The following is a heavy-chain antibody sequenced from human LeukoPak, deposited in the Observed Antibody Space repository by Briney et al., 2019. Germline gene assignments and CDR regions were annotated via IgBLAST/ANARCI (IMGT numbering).Heavy chain of an antibody. Sequence: HAGRSLRLSCAASGFTFSGHWMHWVRQAPGKGLVWVSRINTDGGTTYYADSVKGRFTISRDNAKDTLYLQMDSLRAEDTAVYFCARGNSPGGWLDPWGQGTLVTVSS. V-gene: IGHV3-74*01. CDR1: GFTFSGHW. D-gene: IGHD1-14*01. CDR2: INTDGGTT. J-gene: IGHJ5*02. CDR3: ARGNSPGGWLDP.